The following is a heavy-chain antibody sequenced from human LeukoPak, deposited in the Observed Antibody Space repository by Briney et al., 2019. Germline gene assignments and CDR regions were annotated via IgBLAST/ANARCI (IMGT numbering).Heavy chain of an antibody. Sequence: SETLSLTCAVSGGSISSGGYSWSWIRQPPGKGLEWIGCIYHSGSTYYNPSLKSRFTISVDMSKNQFSLRLNSVTAADTAVYYCARLACSGGSCYPTAFYYYAMDAWGQGTTVTVSS. J-gene: IGHJ6*02. CDR2: IYHSGST. CDR1: GGSISSGGYS. D-gene: IGHD2-15*01. V-gene: IGHV4-30-2*01. CDR3: ARLACSGGSCYPTAFYYYAMDA.